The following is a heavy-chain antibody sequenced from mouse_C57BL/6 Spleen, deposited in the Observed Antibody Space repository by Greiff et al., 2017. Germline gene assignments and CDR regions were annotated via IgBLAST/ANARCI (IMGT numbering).Heavy chain of an antibody. V-gene: IGHV3-6*01. D-gene: IGHD1-1*01. Sequence: EVQRVESGPGLVKPSQSLSLTCSVTGYSITSGYYWNWIRQFPGNKLEWMGYISYDGSNNYNPSLKNRISITRDTSKNQFFLKLNSVTTEDTATYYCARGGYGSSYSYAMDYWGQGTSVTVSS. CDR1: GYSITSGYY. CDR2: ISYDGSN. J-gene: IGHJ4*01. CDR3: ARGGYGSSYSYAMDY.